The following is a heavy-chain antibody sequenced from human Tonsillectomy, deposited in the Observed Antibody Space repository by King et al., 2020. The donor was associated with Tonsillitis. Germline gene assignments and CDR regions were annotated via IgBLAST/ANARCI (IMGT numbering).Heavy chain of an antibody. D-gene: IGHD1-26*01. CDR2: IYYTGST. CDR1: GGSISAYY. Sequence: QLQESGPGLVKPSETLSLTCTVSGGSISAYYWTWIRPPPGKGLEWIGYIYYTGSTKYNPSLKSRVTVSLDTSKNQFSLNLSSVTAADTAVYYCAREVVGAATNWFDPWGQGTLVTVSS. CDR3: AREVVGAATNWFDP. V-gene: IGHV4-59*01. J-gene: IGHJ5*02.